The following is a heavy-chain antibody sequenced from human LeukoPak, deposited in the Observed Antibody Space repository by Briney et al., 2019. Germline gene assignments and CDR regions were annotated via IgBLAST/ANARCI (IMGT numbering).Heavy chain of an antibody. D-gene: IGHD2-15*01. J-gene: IGHJ4*02. Sequence: SETLSLTCAVYGGSFSGYYWSWIRQPPGKGLEWIGEINHSGSTNYNPSIKSRVTISVDTSKNQFSLKLSSVTAADTAVYYCARGRVRYCSGGSCYPPGYFDYWGQGTLVTVSS. CDR2: INHSGST. CDR3: ARGRVRYCSGGSCYPPGYFDY. V-gene: IGHV4-34*01. CDR1: GGSFSGYY.